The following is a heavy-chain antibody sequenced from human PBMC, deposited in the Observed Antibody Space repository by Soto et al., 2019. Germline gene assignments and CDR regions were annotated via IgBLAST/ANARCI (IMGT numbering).Heavy chain of an antibody. CDR2: IYYSGST. CDR1: GGSISSYY. CDR3: AREFGFGEDHFDY. Sequence: PSETLSLTCTVSGGSISSYYCSWIRQPPGKGLEWIGYIYYSGSTNYNPSLKSRVTISVDTSKNQFSLKLSSVTAADTAVYYCAREFGFGEDHFDYWGQGTLVTVSS. J-gene: IGHJ4*02. V-gene: IGHV4-59*01. D-gene: IGHD3-10*01.